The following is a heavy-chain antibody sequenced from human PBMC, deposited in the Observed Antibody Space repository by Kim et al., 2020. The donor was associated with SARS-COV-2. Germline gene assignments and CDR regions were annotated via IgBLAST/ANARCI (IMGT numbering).Heavy chain of an antibody. J-gene: IGHJ4*02. CDR2: IYHNGGT. Sequence: SETLSLTCTVSGGSISATDYYWNWIRQSPGKGLEWIGNIYHNGGTSYNPSLKSRVTIFVDTSTSRFSLKVIPVTAADTAVYFCAGSYGSSFYWGQGTLVT. CDR1: GGSISATDYY. V-gene: IGHV4-39*01. CDR3: AGSYGSSFY. D-gene: IGHD1-26*01.